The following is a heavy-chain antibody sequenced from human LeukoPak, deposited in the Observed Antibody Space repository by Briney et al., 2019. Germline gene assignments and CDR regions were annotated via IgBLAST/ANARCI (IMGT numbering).Heavy chain of an antibody. CDR3: ARVQEASSGWYDYYYYMDV. CDR1: GYTFTSYG. V-gene: IGHV1-18*01. J-gene: IGHJ6*03. D-gene: IGHD6-19*01. CDR2: ISAYNGNT. Sequence: ASVKVSCKASGYTFTSYGISWVRQAPGQGLEWMGWISAYNGNTNYAQKLQGRVTMTTDTSTSTAYMELSSLRSDDTAVYYCARVQEASSGWYDYYYYMDVWGKGTTVTVSS.